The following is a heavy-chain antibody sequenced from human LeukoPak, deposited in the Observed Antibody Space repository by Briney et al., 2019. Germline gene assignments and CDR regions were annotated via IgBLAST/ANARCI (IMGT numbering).Heavy chain of an antibody. J-gene: IGHJ5*02. V-gene: IGHV1-18*01. Sequence: ASVKVSCKASGYTFINYGITWVRQAPGQGLEWMGWISAYNGNTSYAQKPQGRVTMTTDTSTSTAYMELRSLRSDDTAVYYCARDPSTPLSGANWFDPWGQGTLVTVSS. CDR2: ISAYNGNT. CDR3: ARDPSTPLSGANWFDP. D-gene: IGHD2-15*01. CDR1: GYTFINYG.